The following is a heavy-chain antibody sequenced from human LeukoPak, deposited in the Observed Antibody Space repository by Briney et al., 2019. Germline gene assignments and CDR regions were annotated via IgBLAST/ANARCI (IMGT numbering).Heavy chain of an antibody. CDR3: ARSLNDAFDI. Sequence: GGSLRLSCAASGFTFSTYDMYWVRQAPGKGLEWVSVIYSGGSIYYADSVKGRFTISRDNSKNTLYLQMNSLRAEDTAVYYCARSLNDAFDIWGQGTMVTVSS. CDR2: IYSGGSI. CDR1: GFTFSTYD. V-gene: IGHV3-53*01. J-gene: IGHJ3*02.